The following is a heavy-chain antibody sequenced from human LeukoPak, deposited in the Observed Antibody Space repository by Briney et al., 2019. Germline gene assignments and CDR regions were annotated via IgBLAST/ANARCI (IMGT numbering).Heavy chain of an antibody. V-gene: IGHV1-18*01. J-gene: IGHJ4*02. Sequence: ASVKVSCKASGYTFTSYGISWVRQAPGQGLEWMGWINAYNGNTDYAQKLQGRVTMTTDTSTSTAYMELSSLRSDDTAVYYCARGPYVLLWFGEFPSFDYWGQGTLVAVSS. CDR3: ARGPYVLLWFGEFPSFDY. CDR2: INAYNGNT. D-gene: IGHD3-10*01. CDR1: GYTFTSYG.